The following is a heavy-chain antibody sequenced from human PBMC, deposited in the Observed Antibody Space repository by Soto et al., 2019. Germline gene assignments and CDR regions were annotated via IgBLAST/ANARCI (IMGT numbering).Heavy chain of an antibody. Sequence: SETLSLTCAVSGASISNGGYSWSWIRQPPGKGLEWIGYIYHSGSTYYNPSLKSRVTISVDRSKNQFSLKLSSVTAADTAVYYCARARGRRFLEWLSRDYYGMDVWGQGTTVTSP. CDR1: GASISNGGYS. V-gene: IGHV4-30-2*01. CDR2: IYHSGST. J-gene: IGHJ6*02. CDR3: ARARGRRFLEWLSRDYYGMDV. D-gene: IGHD3-3*01.